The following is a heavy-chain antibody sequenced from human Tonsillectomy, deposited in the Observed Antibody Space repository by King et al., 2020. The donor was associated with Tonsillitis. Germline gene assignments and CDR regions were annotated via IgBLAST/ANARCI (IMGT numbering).Heavy chain of an antibody. Sequence: QVQLQQWGAGLLKPSETLSLTCAVYGGTFSGYYWSWIRQPPGKGLEWRGEINDSESTNYNPSLKSRVTISVDTSKNQFSLKLSSVTAADTAVYYCARVYDSSGYLGYWGQGTRVTVSS. CDR2: INDSEST. D-gene: IGHD3-22*01. J-gene: IGHJ4*02. V-gene: IGHV4-34*01. CDR3: ARVYDSSGYLGY. CDR1: GGTFSGYY.